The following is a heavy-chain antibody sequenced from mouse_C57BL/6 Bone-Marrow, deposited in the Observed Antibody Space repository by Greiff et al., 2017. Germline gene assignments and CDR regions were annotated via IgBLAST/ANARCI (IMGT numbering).Heavy chain of an antibody. J-gene: IGHJ1*03. CDR3: ARYYGSREPFYWYFDV. V-gene: IGHV1-9*01. CDR1: GYTFTGYW. CDR2: ILPGSGST. D-gene: IGHD1-1*01. Sequence: QVQLQQPGAELMKPGASVKLSCKATGYTFTGYWIEWVKQRPGHGLEWIGEILPGSGSTNYNEKFKGKATFTADTSSNTAYMQLSSLTTGDSAIYYCARYYGSREPFYWYFDVWGTGTTVTVSS.